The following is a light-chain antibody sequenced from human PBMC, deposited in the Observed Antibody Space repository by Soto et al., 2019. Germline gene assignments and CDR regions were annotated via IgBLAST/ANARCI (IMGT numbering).Light chain of an antibody. V-gene: IGLV2-14*01. Sequence: QSALTQPASVSGSPGQSITISCTGTGSDVGGYNLVSWDQQHPGKAPKLIIYEVRNRPSGISNRFSGSKSGNTASLTISGLQAEDEADYYCKSYTSSSTWVFGGGTKLTVL. CDR1: GSDVGGYNL. CDR3: KSYTSSSTWV. CDR2: EVR. J-gene: IGLJ3*02.